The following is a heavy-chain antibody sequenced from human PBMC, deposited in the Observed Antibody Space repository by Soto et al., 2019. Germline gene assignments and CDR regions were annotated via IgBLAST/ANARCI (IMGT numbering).Heavy chain of an antibody. CDR3: ARGYRSNYDFWSGYYIFWFDP. Sequence: ASVKVSCKASGYTFTSYDINWVRQATGQGLEWMGWMNPNSGNTGYAQKFQGRVTMTRNTSISTVYMELSSLRSEDTAVYYCARGYRSNYDFWSGYYIFWFDPWGQGTLVTVSS. V-gene: IGHV1-8*01. CDR1: GYTFTSYD. CDR2: MNPNSGNT. D-gene: IGHD3-3*01. J-gene: IGHJ5*02.